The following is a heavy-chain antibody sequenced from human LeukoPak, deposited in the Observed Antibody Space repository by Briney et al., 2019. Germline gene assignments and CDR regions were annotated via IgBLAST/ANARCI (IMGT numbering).Heavy chain of an antibody. J-gene: IGHJ5*02. CDR1: GFTFSSYG. Sequence: GRSLRLSCAASGFTFSSYGMHWVRQAPGKGLEWVAVISYDGSNKYYADSVKGRFTISGDNSKNTLYLQMNSLRAEDTAVYYCAKDLRMRAIAAAADNWFDPWGQGTLVTVSS. D-gene: IGHD6-13*01. CDR3: AKDLRMRAIAAAADNWFDP. V-gene: IGHV3-30*18. CDR2: ISYDGSNK.